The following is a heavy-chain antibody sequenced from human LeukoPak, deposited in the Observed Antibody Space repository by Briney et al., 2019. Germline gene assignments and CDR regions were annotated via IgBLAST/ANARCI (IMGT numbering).Heavy chain of an antibody. CDR3: AKPARTDAFDI. CDR2: IYSGGST. J-gene: IGHJ3*02. CDR1: GFTVSSNY. V-gene: IGHV3-66*04. Sequence: GGSLRLSCAASGFTVSSNYMSWVRQAPGKGLEWVSVIYSGGSTYYADSVKGRFTISRDNSKNTLYLQMNSLRAEDTAVYDCAKPARTDAFDIWGQGTMITVSS. D-gene: IGHD1-14*01.